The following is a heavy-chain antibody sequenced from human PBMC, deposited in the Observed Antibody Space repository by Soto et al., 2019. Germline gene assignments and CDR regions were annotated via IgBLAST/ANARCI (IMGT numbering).Heavy chain of an antibody. Sequence: PSEPLSLTCAVSGGSITSGAYYWTWIRQHPGKGLEWIAYIHYSGRTYYNPSLKSRVTISVDTSNNQFSLKLSSVTAADTAVYYCARYYFDSSGYSNWFDPWGQGTLVTVSS. CDR2: IHYSGRT. J-gene: IGHJ5*02. CDR1: GGSITSGAYY. D-gene: IGHD3-22*01. CDR3: ARYYFDSSGYSNWFDP. V-gene: IGHV4-31*11.